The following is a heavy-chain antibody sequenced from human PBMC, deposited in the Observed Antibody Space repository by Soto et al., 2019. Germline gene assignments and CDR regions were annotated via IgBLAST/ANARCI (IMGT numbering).Heavy chain of an antibody. CDR1: GGSFSGYY. J-gene: IGHJ6*03. CDR3: ARGIVVVPAAMLNYYMDV. Sequence: SETLSLTCAVYGGSFSGYYWSWIRQPPGKGLEWIGEINHSGSTNYNPSLKSRVTISVDTSKNQFSLKLSSVTAADTAVYYCARGIVVVPAAMLNYYMDVWGKGTTVTSP. V-gene: IGHV4-34*01. CDR2: INHSGST. D-gene: IGHD2-2*01.